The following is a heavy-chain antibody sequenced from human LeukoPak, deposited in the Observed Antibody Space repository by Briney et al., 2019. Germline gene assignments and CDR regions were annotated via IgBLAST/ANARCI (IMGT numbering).Heavy chain of an antibody. V-gene: IGHV1-2*02. CDR3: ARDSYYGDSRSLHFDY. CDR1: GYTFTGHY. CDR2: INPNSGGI. D-gene: IGHD4-17*01. J-gene: IGHJ4*02. Sequence: ASVKVSCKASGYTFTGHYMHWVRQAPGQGLEWMGWINPNSGGINYAQKFQGRVTMTRDTSITTVYMELNSLRSDDTAVYYCARDSYYGDSRSLHFDYWGQGTLVTASS.